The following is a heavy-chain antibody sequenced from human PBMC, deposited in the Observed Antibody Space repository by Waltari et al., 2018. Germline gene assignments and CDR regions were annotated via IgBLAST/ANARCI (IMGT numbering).Heavy chain of an antibody. CDR1: GGSISSYY. Sequence: QVQLQESGPGLVKPSETLSLTCTVSGGSISSYYWSWIRQPAGKGLEWIGRIYTRGVTNYTPSLKCRVTMSVDTAKNQFSLKLSSVTAADTAVYYCARDEPRRNAFDIWGQGTMVTVSS. CDR3: ARDEPRRNAFDI. V-gene: IGHV4-4*07. J-gene: IGHJ3*02. CDR2: IYTRGVT.